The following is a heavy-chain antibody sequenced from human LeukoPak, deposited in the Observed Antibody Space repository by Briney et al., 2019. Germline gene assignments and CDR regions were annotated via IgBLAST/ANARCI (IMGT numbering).Heavy chain of an antibody. Sequence: SQTLSLTCAISGDSVSSNNAAWNWIRQSPSRGLEWLGRTYYRSKWYNDYAVSVKSRITINPDTSKNQFSLQLNSVTPEDTAVYYCARGDTAMVPRGGDAFDIWGQGTMVTVSS. CDR1: GDSVSSNNAA. V-gene: IGHV6-1*01. J-gene: IGHJ3*02. CDR2: TYYRSKWYN. CDR3: ARGDTAMVPRGGDAFDI. D-gene: IGHD5-18*01.